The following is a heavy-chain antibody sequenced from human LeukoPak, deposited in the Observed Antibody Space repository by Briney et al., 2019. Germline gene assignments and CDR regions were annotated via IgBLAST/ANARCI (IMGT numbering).Heavy chain of an antibody. Sequence: SAVTVSCMASGGTFSRYVIRWVRQAPGQGLDWMGGVIDMFGTGKYAQRFEGRVTITADESTSTAYMELRSLKSEGTAVYFCARWAAAASPPWWPPLDYWGQGSLVTVSS. CDR1: GGTFSRYV. CDR2: VIDMFGTG. V-gene: IGHV1-69*01. J-gene: IGHJ4*02. D-gene: IGHD2-2*01. CDR3: ARWAAAASPPWWPPLDY.